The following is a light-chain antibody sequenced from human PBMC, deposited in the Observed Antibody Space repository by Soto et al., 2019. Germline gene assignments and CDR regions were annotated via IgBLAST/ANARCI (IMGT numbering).Light chain of an antibody. Sequence: DIQMTQYPSSLSASVGDRVAITCRASQSISNYLNWYQQKPGKAPKLLIYAASSLQSGVPSRFSGSGSGTDFTLTISSLQPEDFATYYCQQTYSTLLTFGGGTKVDIK. J-gene: IGKJ4*01. CDR3: QQTYSTLLT. CDR2: AAS. CDR1: QSISNY. V-gene: IGKV1-39*01.